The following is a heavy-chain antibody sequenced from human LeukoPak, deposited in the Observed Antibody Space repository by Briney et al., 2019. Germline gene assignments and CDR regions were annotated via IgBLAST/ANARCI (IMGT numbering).Heavy chain of an antibody. CDR1: GLSISSQW. Sequence: PGESLRLSCVASGLSISSQWMNWVRQAPGKGLEWIGFIRSKAYGRTTEYAASGKGRFTISRDDSKGIAYLQMNSLKTEDTAVYYCIFPRGGPTVTQFDYWGQGSLVTVSS. CDR2: IRSKAYGRTT. J-gene: IGHJ4*02. V-gene: IGHV3-49*04. D-gene: IGHD4-17*01. CDR3: IFPRGGPTVTQFDY.